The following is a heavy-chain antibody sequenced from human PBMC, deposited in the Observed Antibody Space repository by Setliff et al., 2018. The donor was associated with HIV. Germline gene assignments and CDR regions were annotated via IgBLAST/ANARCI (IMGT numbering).Heavy chain of an antibody. D-gene: IGHD6-19*01. J-gene: IGHJ3*02. V-gene: IGHV3-20*04. CDR3: VRDKWLVPDTFDI. Sequence: GESLKISCVASGITVSGIYMTWVRQAPGKGLEWVSGINWNGGSTGYVDSVKGRFTISRDNAKNSLYLQMNSLRAEDMALYYCVRDKWLVPDTFDIWGQGTMVTVSS. CDR1: GITVSGIY. CDR2: INWNGGST.